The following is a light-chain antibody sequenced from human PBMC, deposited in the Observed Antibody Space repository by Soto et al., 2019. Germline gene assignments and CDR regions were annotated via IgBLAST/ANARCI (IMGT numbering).Light chain of an antibody. CDR2: DTS. CDR1: QSVSRY. Sequence: EIGLTQSPATLSLSPGDRATLSCRASQSVSRYLAWYQQKPGQAPRLLIHDTSTRATGVPDTFSGSGSGTEFTLTISSPAPEDSAMYYCQQRFSWPPTFGGGTHVEIK. J-gene: IGKJ4*01. V-gene: IGKV3-11*01. CDR3: QQRFSWPPT.